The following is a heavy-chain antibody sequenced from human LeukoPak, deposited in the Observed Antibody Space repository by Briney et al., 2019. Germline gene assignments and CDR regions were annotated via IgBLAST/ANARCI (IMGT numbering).Heavy chain of an antibody. CDR3: ARAPHYDFWKPGWFDP. V-gene: IGHV1-2*02. CDR1: GYTFTTYS. CDR2: INPNSGGT. Sequence: GASVKVSCKASGYTFTTYSMNWVRQAPGQGLEWMGWINPNSGGTNYAQKFQGRVTMTRDTSISTAYMELSRLRSDDTAVYYCARAPHYDFWKPGWFDPWGQGTLVTVSS. J-gene: IGHJ5*02. D-gene: IGHD3-3*01.